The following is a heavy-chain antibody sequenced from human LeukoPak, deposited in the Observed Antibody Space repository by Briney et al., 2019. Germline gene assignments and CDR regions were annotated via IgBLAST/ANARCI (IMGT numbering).Heavy chain of an antibody. CDR1: GGSIRSNY. V-gene: IGHV4-59*01. CDR2: IYYSGST. CDR3: ARGYGPNTSAWDY. Sequence: SETLSLTCTVSGGSIRSNYWSWIRQPPGKGLEWIGYIYYSGSTNYNPSLKSRVTISVDTSKNQFSLRLSSVTAADTALYYCARGYGPNTSAWDYWGQGTLVTVSS. J-gene: IGHJ4*02. D-gene: IGHD6-19*01.